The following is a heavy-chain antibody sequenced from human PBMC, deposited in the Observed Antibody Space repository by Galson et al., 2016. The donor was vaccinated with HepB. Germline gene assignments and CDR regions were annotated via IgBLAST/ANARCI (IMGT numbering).Heavy chain of an antibody. CDR1: GGSVYGSNYF. J-gene: IGHJ5*02. Sequence: TLSLTCSVSGGSVYGSNYFWTWIRHLPGEGLEWIGYRLDSATRHYKPSLQSRVTISIDTSKNQFSLKLSSVTAADTAVYYCARGRDFWSGYYTSWFDPWGQGTLVTVSS. CDR3: ARGRDFWSGYYTSWFDP. D-gene: IGHD3-3*01. CDR2: RLDSATR. V-gene: IGHV4-31*03.